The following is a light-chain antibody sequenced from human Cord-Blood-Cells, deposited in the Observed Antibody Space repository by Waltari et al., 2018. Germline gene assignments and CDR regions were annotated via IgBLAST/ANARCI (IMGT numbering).Light chain of an antibody. CDR2: DAS. V-gene: IGKV1-33*01. J-gene: IGKJ5*01. CDR1: QDISNY. Sequence: DIQMTQSPSSLSASVGDRVTITCQASQDISNYLHWYQQKPGKAPKLLIYDASNLETGVPSRFSGSGSGTDFTFTISILQPEYIATYYCQQYDNLPITFGQGTRLEIK. CDR3: QQYDNLPIT.